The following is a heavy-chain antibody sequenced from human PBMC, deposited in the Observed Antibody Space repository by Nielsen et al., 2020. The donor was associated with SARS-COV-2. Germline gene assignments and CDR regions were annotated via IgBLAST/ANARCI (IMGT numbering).Heavy chain of an antibody. CDR3: ARAPITMIVVVNAFDI. V-gene: IGHV4-34*01. CDR2: ISRSGGT. D-gene: IGHD3-22*01. Sequence: SETLSLTCAVYGGSFSDYHWTWIRQPPGKGLEWIGEISRSGGTNYNPSLQSRVTISEDTSKNQFSLQLHSVTAADTAVYYCARAPITMIVVVNAFDIWGQGTMVTVSS. CDR1: GGSFSDYH. J-gene: IGHJ3*02.